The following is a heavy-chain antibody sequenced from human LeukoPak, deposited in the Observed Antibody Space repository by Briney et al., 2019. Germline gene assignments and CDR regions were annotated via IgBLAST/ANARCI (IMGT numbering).Heavy chain of an antibody. D-gene: IGHD3-10*01. CDR1: GFTFSPYA. CDR3: ARVVRGGDWFDL. CDR2: INGGGENT. J-gene: IGHJ5*02. Sequence: GGSLRLSCAASGFTFSPYAMYWVRQAPGKGLEWVSGINGGGENTYYADSVKGRFTISRDNSKHTLYLQMNSLRAEDTAIYYCARVVRGGDWFDLWGQGSLVTVSS. V-gene: IGHV3-23*01.